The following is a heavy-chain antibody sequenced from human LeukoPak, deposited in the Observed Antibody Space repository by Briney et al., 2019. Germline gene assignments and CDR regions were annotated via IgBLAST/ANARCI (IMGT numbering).Heavy chain of an antibody. V-gene: IGHV3-23*01. CDR1: GFTFSSYG. J-gene: IGHJ4*02. D-gene: IGHD4-23*01. CDR2: ISGGGGST. Sequence: GGSLRLSCAASGFTFSSYGMTWVRQAPGKGLEWVSSISGGGGSTNYADSVKGRFTISRDTSKNTLYLQMNSLRAEDTAVYYCAKDGLTTVVTWFDYWGQGTLVTVSS. CDR3: AKDGLTTVVTWFDY.